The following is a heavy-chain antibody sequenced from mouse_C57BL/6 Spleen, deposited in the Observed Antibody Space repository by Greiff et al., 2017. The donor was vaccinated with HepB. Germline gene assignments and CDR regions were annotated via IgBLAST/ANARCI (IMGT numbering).Heavy chain of an antibody. CDR3: ARPQLGYFDY. Sequence: VQVVESGPELVKPGASVKISCKASGYAFSSSWMNWVKQRPGKGLEWIGRIYPGDGDTNYNGKFKGKATLTADKSSSTAYMQLSSLTSEDSAVYFCARPQLGYFDYWGQGTTLTVSS. CDR1: GYAFSSSW. V-gene: IGHV1-82*01. D-gene: IGHD4-1*02. J-gene: IGHJ2*01. CDR2: IYPGDGDT.